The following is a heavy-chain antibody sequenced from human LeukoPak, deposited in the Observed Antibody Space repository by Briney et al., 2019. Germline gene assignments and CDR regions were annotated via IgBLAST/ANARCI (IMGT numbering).Heavy chain of an antibody. J-gene: IGHJ4*02. D-gene: IGHD1-26*01. Sequence: ASVKVSCKASGYTFTGFYMHWVRQAPGQGLEWVGWINPHSGGTNYPQKFQGRVSMTRDTSISTAYMELSRLKSDDTAVYYCATERGIVGASVGFDYWGQGTLVTVSS. V-gene: IGHV1-2*02. CDR3: ATERGIVGASVGFDY. CDR2: INPHSGGT. CDR1: GYTFTGFY.